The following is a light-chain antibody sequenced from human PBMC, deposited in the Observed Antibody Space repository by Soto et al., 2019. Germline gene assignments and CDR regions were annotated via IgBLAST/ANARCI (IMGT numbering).Light chain of an antibody. CDR2: DAS. J-gene: IGKJ5*01. CDR3: QQRSNWPPIT. V-gene: IGKV3-11*01. CDR1: QSVSSY. Sequence: EIVLTQSPATLSLSPGERATLSCRASQSVSSYLAWYQQKPGQAPRLLIYDASNRATGIPARFSGGGSGTDFTLTISSLESEDFAVYYCQQRSNWPPITFGQGTRLEI.